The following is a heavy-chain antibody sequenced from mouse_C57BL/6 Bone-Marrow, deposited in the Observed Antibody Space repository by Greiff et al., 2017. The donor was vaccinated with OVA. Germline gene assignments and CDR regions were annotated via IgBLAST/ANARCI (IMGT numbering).Heavy chain of an antibody. CDR1: GFTFSSYA. J-gene: IGHJ1*03. V-gene: IGHV5-9-1*02. CDR2: ISSGGDYI. CDR3: TREEGSSYWYFDV. D-gene: IGHD1-1*01. Sequence: EVQLVESGAGLVKPGGSLKLSCAASGFTFSSYAMSWVRQTPEKRLEWVAYISSGGDYIYYADTVKGRFTISRDNARNTLYLQMSSLKSEDTAMYYCTREEGSSYWYFDVWGTGTTVTVSS.